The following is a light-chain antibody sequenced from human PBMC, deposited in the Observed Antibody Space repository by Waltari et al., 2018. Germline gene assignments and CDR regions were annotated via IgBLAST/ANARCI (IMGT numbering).Light chain of an antibody. CDR2: GAS. V-gene: IGKV3-15*01. CDR3: QQYKNWPPWT. CDR1: QTISTN. Sequence: ETVMTQSPATLSVSPGERATLSCRASQTISTNLAWYQQKPGQAPRLLIYGASTRATGIPARFSGSGSGTEFTLIINSMQSEDFAVYYCQQYKNWPPWTFGQGTKVDIK. J-gene: IGKJ1*01.